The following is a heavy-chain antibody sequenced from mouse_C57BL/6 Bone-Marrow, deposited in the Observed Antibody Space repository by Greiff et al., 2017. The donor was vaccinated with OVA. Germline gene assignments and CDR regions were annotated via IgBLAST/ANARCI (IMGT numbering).Heavy chain of an antibody. V-gene: IGHV5-4*01. D-gene: IGHD1-1*01. CDR2: ISDGGSYT. CDR1: GFTFSSYA. Sequence: EVQRVESGGGLVKPGGSLKLSCAASGFTFSSYAMSWVRQTPEKRLEWVATISDGGSYTYYPDNVKGRFTISRDNAKNNLYLQMSHLKSEDTAMYYCARGFYYYGSSYRAMDYWGQGTSDTVSS. CDR3: ARGFYYYGSSYRAMDY. J-gene: IGHJ4*01.